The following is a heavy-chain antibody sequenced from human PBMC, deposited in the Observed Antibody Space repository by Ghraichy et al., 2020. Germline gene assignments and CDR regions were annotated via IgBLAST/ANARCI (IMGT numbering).Heavy chain of an antibody. D-gene: IGHD3-10*01. J-gene: IGHJ4*02. CDR1: GGSVSSGSYY. CDR3: ASGRRYGSGSYRNFDY. Sequence: SETLSLTCTVSGGSVSSGSYYWSWIRQPPGKGLEWIGYIYYSGSTNYNPSLKSRVTISVDTSKNQFSLKLSSVTAADTAVYYCASGRRYGSGSYRNFDYWGQGTLVTVSS. CDR2: IYYSGST. V-gene: IGHV4-61*01.